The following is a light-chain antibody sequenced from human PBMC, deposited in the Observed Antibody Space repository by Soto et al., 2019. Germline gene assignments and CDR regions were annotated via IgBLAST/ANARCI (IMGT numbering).Light chain of an antibody. CDR2: GNS. J-gene: IGLJ1*01. CDR3: QSYDSSLSAPYV. Sequence: QSVLTQPPSGSGAPGQRVTISCTGRSSNIGAGYDVHWYQQLPGTAPKLLIYGNSNRPSGVPDRFSGSKSGTSASLAITGLQAEDEADYYCQSYDSSLSAPYVFGTGTKVTVL. V-gene: IGLV1-40*01. CDR1: SSNIGAGYD.